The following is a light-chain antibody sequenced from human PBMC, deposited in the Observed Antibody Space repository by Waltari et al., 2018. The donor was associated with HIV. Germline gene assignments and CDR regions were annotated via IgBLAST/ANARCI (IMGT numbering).Light chain of an antibody. J-gene: IGLJ2*01. CDR2: GNT. Sequence: QSVLTQPPSLSGAPGQRVTISCTGSTSNIGAPFDVHLYQQFPGKAPKLLIHGNTLRPSGVPDRFSASTSGSSASLAITGLHLEDEATYYCQSYDSSLSSWIFGGGTKLTVL. V-gene: IGLV1-40*01. CDR1: TSNIGAPFD. CDR3: QSYDSSLSSWI.